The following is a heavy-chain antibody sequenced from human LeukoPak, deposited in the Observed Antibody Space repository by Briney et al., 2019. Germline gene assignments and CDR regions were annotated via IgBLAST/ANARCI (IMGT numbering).Heavy chain of an antibody. Sequence: GGSLRLSCTASGFTFSGYGMHWVRQAPGKGLEWVSFIQFDGSEKYYADSVRGRFTISRDNSKNTLSLQMNSLRAEDTALYYCAKDVYDCSGGSCPQYYYVMDVWGQGTTVTVSS. CDR3: AKDVYDCSGGSCPQYYYVMDV. V-gene: IGHV3-30*02. CDR2: IQFDGSEK. J-gene: IGHJ6*02. D-gene: IGHD2-15*01. CDR1: GFTFSGYG.